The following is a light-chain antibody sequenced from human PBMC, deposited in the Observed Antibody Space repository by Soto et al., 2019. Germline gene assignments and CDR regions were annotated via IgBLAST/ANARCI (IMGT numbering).Light chain of an antibody. V-gene: IGKV3-11*01. CDR1: QSVSSN. CDR3: QQRSSWPPSIT. J-gene: IGKJ5*01. CDR2: DAS. Sequence: IVMTQSLATLSVSPGERATLSCRAIQSVSSNLAWYQQKPGQAPRLLIYDASNRATGIPARFSGSGSGTDFTLTISSLEPEDFAVYYCQQRSSWPPSITFGQGTRLEI.